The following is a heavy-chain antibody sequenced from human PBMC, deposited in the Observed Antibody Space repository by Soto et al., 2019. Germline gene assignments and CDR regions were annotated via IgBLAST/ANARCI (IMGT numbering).Heavy chain of an antibody. CDR2: ISESGGST. V-gene: IGHV3-23*01. J-gene: IGHJ5*02. Sequence: EVQLLESGGGLVQPGGSLRLSCAASCFPFDDYGMTWVRQAPGKGLEWVSTISESGGSTYYADAVKCRFTISRDNSKNTLYLQMNSLTAEDTALYDCANLVTTGSWGRVTLVTVSS. CDR1: CFPFDDYG. D-gene: IGHD4-17*01. CDR3: ANLVTTGS.